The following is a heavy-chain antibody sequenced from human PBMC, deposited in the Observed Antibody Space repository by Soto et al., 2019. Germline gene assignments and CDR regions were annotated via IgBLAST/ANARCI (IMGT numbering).Heavy chain of an antibody. V-gene: IGHV3-30*18. D-gene: IGHD3-3*01. CDR2: ISDDGSNK. CDR3: ANPYYDFWSGYSAAPYGMDV. Sequence: QVQLVESGGGVVQPGRSLRLSCAASGFTFSSYGMHWVRQAPGKGLEWVAVISDDGSNKYDANSVKGRFTISRDNSKNRXYXXMSSLRAEETAVYYCANPYYDFWSGYSAAPYGMDVWGPGATVTVSS. J-gene: IGHJ6*02. CDR1: GFTFSSYG.